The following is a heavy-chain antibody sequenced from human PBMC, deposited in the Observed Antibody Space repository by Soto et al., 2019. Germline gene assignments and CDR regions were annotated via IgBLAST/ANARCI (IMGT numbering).Heavy chain of an antibody. CDR2: IYSGGST. CDR1: GFTVSSNY. J-gene: IGHJ6*02. D-gene: IGHD3-3*01. V-gene: IGHV3-66*01. Sequence: PGGSLRLSCAASGFTVSSNYMSWVRQAPGKGLEWVSVIYSGGSTYYADSVKGRFTISRDNSKNTQYPQMNSLRAEDTAVYYCAKEVWSGPMDVWGQGTTVTVSS. CDR3: AKEVWSGPMDV.